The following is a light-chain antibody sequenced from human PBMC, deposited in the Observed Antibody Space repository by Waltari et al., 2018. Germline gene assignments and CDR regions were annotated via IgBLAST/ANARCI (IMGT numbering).Light chain of an antibody. V-gene: IGLV1-44*01. CDR3: AAWDDSLNGWV. J-gene: IGLJ3*02. CDR1: TSNIGSTT. Sequence: QSVLTQPPSASGTPGQRVTISCSGSTSNIGSTTVNWYRQLPGTAPKLLIYNNDQRRSGVPDRFSGAKSGTSASLAISGLQSEDDADYYCAAWDDSLNGWVFGGGTKLTVL. CDR2: NND.